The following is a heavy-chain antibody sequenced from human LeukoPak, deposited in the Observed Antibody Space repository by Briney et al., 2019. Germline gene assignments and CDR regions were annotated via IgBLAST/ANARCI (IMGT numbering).Heavy chain of an antibody. CDR2: IWNHASNQ. Sequence: GGSLPLLCGASHFPFSHKVMLWLRQAPPKGLDGVAGIWNHASNQYYADSVKGRFTISRNVSQNTFYLQRNSLRAEDTAVYYCAKDAQRGFDYSNSPEGWGQGTLVIVSS. CDR3: AKDAQRGFDYSNSPEG. CDR1: HFPFSHKV. V-gene: IGHV3-33*06. D-gene: IGHD4-11*01. J-gene: IGHJ4*02.